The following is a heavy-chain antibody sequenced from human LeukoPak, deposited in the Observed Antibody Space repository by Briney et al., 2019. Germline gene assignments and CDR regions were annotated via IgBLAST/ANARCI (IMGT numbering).Heavy chain of an antibody. D-gene: IGHD2-15*01. V-gene: IGHV3-23*01. J-gene: IGHJ4*02. CDR3: AKQLGYCSDGSCYFPY. CDR1: GFTFSRSA. CDR2: ISNNGGYT. Sequence: GGSLRLSCAASGFTFSRSAMSWVRQAPGKGLEWVSAISNNGGYTYYADSVQGRFTISRDNSKSTLCLQMNSLRAEDTAVYYCAKQLGYCSDGSCYFPYWGQGTLVTVSS.